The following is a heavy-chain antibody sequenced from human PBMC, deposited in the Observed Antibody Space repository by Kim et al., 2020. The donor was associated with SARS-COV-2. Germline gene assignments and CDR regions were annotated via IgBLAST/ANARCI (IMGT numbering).Heavy chain of an antibody. D-gene: IGHD6-13*01. J-gene: IGHJ6*02. CDR1: GFTFSSYW. CDR3: ARARYSSSWLYYGMDV. V-gene: IGHV3-7*03. Sequence: GGSLRLSCAASGFTFSSYWMSWVRQAPGKGLEWVANIKQDGSEKYYVDSVKGRFTISRDNAKNSLYLQMNSLRAEDTAVYYCARARYSSSWLYYGMDVWGQGTTVTVSS. CDR2: IKQDGSEK.